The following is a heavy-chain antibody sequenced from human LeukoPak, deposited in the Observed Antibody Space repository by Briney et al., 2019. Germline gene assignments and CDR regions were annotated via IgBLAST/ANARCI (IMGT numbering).Heavy chain of an antibody. J-gene: IGHJ6*03. CDR2: IYYSGST. V-gene: IGHV4-59*08. CDR3: ATQSATYYYYYMDV. Sequence: PSETLSLTCTVSGGSISSYYWSWIRQPLGKGLEWIGYIYYSGSTNYNPSLKSRVTISVDTSKNQFSLKLSSVTAADTAVYYCATQSATYYYYYMDVWGKGTTVTVSS. CDR1: GGSISSYY. D-gene: IGHD2-15*01.